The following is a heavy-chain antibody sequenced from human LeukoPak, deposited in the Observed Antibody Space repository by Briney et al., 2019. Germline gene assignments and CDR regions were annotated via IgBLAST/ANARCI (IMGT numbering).Heavy chain of an antibody. CDR3: AKSRCGGDCYSGQNWYFDL. D-gene: IGHD2-21*02. CDR1: GYTFTSYY. V-gene: IGHV1-46*01. J-gene: IGHJ2*01. Sequence: GASVTVSCKASGYTFTSYYMHWVRQAPGQGLEWMGIINPSGGSTSYAQKFQGRVTMTRDMSTSTVYMELSSLRSEDTAVYYCAKSRCGGDCYSGQNWYFDLWGRGTLVTVSS. CDR2: INPSGGST.